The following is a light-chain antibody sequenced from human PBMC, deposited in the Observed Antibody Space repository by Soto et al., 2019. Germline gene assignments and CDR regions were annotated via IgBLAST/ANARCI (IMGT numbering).Light chain of an antibody. CDR2: DAS. V-gene: IGKV3-11*01. J-gene: IGKJ5*01. CDR1: QSVSRY. Sequence: EIVLTQSPATLSLSPGERATLSCRASQSVSRYLAWYQQKLGQAPRLLIYDASNRATGIPARFSGSGSGTDFTLTISSLEPEDFAVYYCQQRSNWPPSSTFGQGTRLEIK. CDR3: QQRSNWPPSST.